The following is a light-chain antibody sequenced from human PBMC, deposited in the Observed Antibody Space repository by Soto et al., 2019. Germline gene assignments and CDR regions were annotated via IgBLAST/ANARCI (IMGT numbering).Light chain of an antibody. Sequence: DIVMTQSPGCLSVSPWERATLSCRASQSVSSSYLVWYQQKPGQVPRLLIYGPYTRATGIPDRFSGSGSGTDFTLTISRLEPEDFAVYYCQQHGSSPPWTCGQGTKVDIK. J-gene: IGKJ1*01. CDR2: GPY. V-gene: IGKV3-20*01. CDR3: QQHGSSPPWT. CDR1: QSVSSSY.